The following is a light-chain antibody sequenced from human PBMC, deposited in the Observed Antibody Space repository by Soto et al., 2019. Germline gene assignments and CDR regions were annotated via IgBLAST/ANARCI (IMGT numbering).Light chain of an antibody. CDR1: SSDVGDYNF. CDR3: NSYTSSNTLYV. CDR2: EVS. V-gene: IGLV2-14*01. Sequence: QSALTHPASVSGSPGQSITISCTGTSSDVGDYNFVSWYQQHPGKAPKLMIYEVSHRPSGVSNRFSGSKSGNTASLTISGLQADDEADYYCNSYTSSNTLYVFGTGTKVTVL. J-gene: IGLJ1*01.